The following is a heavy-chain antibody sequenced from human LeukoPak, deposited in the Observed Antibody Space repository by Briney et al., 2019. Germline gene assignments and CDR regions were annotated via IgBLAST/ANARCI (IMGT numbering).Heavy chain of an antibody. CDR2: MSGHGHNV. Sequence: PEGSLRLSCAASGFTFDTHAMSWVRQAPGKGLEWISTMSGHGHNVYYADSVKGRFTISRDNSKNMLYLQMNSLRAEDTAVYYCVKGRISEDGLDFWGQGTLVTVSS. D-gene: IGHD6-13*01. V-gene: IGHV3-23*01. CDR1: GFTFDTHA. CDR3: VKGRISEDGLDF. J-gene: IGHJ4*02.